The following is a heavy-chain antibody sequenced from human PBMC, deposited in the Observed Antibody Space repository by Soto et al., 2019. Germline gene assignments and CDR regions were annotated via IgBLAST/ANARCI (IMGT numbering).Heavy chain of an antibody. J-gene: IGHJ5*02. V-gene: IGHV4-59*11. CDR2: VYFSGNT. CDR1: GGSLSSHY. Sequence: SETLSLTCTVSGGSLSSHYWTWIRQSPGKGLEWIGYVYFSGNTNYNPSLKSRVTISIDTSKNQFSLRLASVTAADTAFYYCGSVRPSGYVLSWGQGTLVTVSS. D-gene: IGHD6-25*01. CDR3: GSVRPSGYVLS.